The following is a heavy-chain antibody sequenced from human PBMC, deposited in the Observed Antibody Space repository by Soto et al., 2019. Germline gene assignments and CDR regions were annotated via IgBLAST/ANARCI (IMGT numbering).Heavy chain of an antibody. J-gene: IGHJ6*03. D-gene: IGHD3-16*01. Sequence: QVQLQESGPGLVKPSETLSLTCTVSGGSISSYYWSWIRQPPGKGLEWIGYIYYSGSTNYNPSLKSRVTISVDTSKNQFSLKLSSVTAADTAVYYCARGLSMITFGGVMLDYYYYMDVWGKGTTVTVSS. CDR2: IYYSGST. CDR1: GGSISSYY. CDR3: ARGLSMITFGGVMLDYYYYMDV. V-gene: IGHV4-59*01.